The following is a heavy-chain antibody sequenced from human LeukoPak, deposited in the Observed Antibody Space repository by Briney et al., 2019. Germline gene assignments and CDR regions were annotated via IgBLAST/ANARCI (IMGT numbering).Heavy chain of an antibody. Sequence: SVKVSCKASGGTFSRYAISWVRQAPGQGLEWMGGIIPIFGTANYAQKFQGRVTITADESTSTAYMELSSLRSEDTAVYYCARPGLKYDFWSEAFYFDYWGQGTLVTVSS. D-gene: IGHD3-3*01. J-gene: IGHJ4*02. CDR3: ARPGLKYDFWSEAFYFDY. CDR2: IIPIFGTA. CDR1: GGTFSRYA. V-gene: IGHV1-69*13.